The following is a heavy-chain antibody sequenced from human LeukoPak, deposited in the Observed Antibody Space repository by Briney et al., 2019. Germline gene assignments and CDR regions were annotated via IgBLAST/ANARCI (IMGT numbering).Heavy chain of an antibody. CDR1: GYTFTGYH. J-gene: IGHJ4*02. D-gene: IGHD3-22*01. CDR3: ARTPYDSSGGIDY. CDR2: INPNSGDT. V-gene: IGHV1-2*06. Sequence: VASVKVSCKASGYTFTGYHMHWVRQAPGQGLEWMGRINPNSGDTNYAQKLQGRVTMTTDTSTSTAYMELRSLRSDDTAVYYCARTPYDSSGGIDYWGQGTLVTVSS.